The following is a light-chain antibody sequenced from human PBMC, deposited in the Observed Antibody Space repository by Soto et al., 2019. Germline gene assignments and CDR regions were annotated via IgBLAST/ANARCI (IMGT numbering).Light chain of an antibody. V-gene: IGKV3-20*01. CDR2: GTS. Sequence: EIVLTQSPGTLSLSPGERATLSCRTSQSVTTSYLAWYQQKPGQAPRLLIYGTSIRATGVPDRFSGSGSATDFTLTISRLEPEDFAVYYCHHYGDPPQTFGQGTKVEI. CDR1: QSVTTSY. CDR3: HHYGDPPQT. J-gene: IGKJ1*01.